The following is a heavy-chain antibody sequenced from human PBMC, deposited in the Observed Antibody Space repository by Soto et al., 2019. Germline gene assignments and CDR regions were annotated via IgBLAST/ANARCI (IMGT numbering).Heavy chain of an antibody. J-gene: IGHJ4*02. CDR1: GYSFTNYW. CDR2: IYPGDSDT. V-gene: IGHV5-51*01. CDR3: ARQDYSYAYFDF. Sequence: PGESLKISCKGSGYSFTNYWIGWVRQMPGKGLEWMGIIYPGDSDTRYSPSFQGQVIISVDQSISTDYLQWSRMQASDTAMYYCARQDYSYAYFDFWGQGTLVTVSS. D-gene: IGHD5-18*01.